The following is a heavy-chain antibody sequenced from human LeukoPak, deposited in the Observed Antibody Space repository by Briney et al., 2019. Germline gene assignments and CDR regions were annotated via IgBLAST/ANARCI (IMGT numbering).Heavy chain of an antibody. Sequence: PSETLSLTCAVSGYSISSGYYWGWIRQPPGKGLEWIGSIYHSGSTYYNPSLKSRVTISVDTSKNQFSLKLSSVTAADTAVYYCARPILELQLLDAFDIWGQGTMVTVSS. D-gene: IGHD3-10*01. CDR3: ARPILELQLLDAFDI. CDR1: GYSISSGYY. CDR2: IYHSGST. V-gene: IGHV4-38-2*01. J-gene: IGHJ3*02.